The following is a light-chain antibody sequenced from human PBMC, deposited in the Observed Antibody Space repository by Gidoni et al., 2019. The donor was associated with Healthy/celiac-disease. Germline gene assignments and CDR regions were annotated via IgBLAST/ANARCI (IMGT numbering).Light chain of an antibody. CDR2: DAS. Sequence: EIVLTQSPATLSLSPGERATLPCRASQSVSSYLAWYQQKPGQAPRLLIYDASNRATGVPARFSGSGSGTDFTLTISSLEPEDFAVYYCQQSSNWLTFGGGTKVEIK. CDR1: QSVSSY. V-gene: IGKV3-11*01. CDR3: QQSSNWLT. J-gene: IGKJ4*01.